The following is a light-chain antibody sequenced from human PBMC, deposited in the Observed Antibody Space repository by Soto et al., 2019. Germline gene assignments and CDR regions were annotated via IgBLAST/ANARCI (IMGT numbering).Light chain of an antibody. Sequence: QPVLTQSPSASGTPGQRVTISCSGSFSNIGSNTVNWYQHLPGTAPRLLIYTDNQRPSGVPDRFSGSKSGTSASLAISGLQSEDEADYFCAAWDDSLNGVLFGGGTKLTVL. CDR3: AAWDDSLNGVL. CDR2: TDN. V-gene: IGLV1-44*01. J-gene: IGLJ2*01. CDR1: FSNIGSNT.